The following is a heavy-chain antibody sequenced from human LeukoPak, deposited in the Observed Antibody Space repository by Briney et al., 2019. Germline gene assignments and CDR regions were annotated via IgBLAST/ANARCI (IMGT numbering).Heavy chain of an antibody. CDR1: GGSFSGYY. CDR2: INHSGST. CDR3: ARAADYYDTNFDY. Sequence: SETLSLTCAVYGGSFSGYYWSWIRQPPGKGLEWIGEINHSGSTSYNPSLKSRVTISVDTSKNQFSLKLSSVTAADTAVYYCARAADYYDTNFDYWGQGTLVTVSS. V-gene: IGHV4-34*01. D-gene: IGHD3-22*01. J-gene: IGHJ4*02.